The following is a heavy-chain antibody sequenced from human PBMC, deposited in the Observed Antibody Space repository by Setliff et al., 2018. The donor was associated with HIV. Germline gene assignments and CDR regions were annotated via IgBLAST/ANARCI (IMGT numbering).Heavy chain of an antibody. CDR2: IHSSGST. V-gene: IGHV4-4*09. J-gene: IGHJ5*02. CDR3: ARHSGVASPNWFDP. CDR1: GGSISGHY. Sequence: SETLSLTCTVSGGSISGHYWSWIRQPPGRGLEWIGYIHSSGSTNFNPPLQSRVTISVDTSKNQFSLKLSSVTAADTAVYYCARHSGVASPNWFDPWG. D-gene: IGHD3-10*01.